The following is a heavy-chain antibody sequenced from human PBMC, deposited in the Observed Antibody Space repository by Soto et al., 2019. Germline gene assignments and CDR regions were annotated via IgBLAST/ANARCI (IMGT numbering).Heavy chain of an antibody. CDR3: ARVRREYYYYYYGMDV. V-gene: IGHV3-48*02. CDR1: EFAFNFYS. CDR2: ISSSSSTR. Sequence: GGSPRFSCAASEFAFNFYSMNWVRQAPGKGLEWVSYISSSSSTRNYADSVKGRFTISRDNAKNSLYLQMNSLRDEDTAVYYCARVRREYYYYYYGMDVWGQGTTVTVS. J-gene: IGHJ6*02.